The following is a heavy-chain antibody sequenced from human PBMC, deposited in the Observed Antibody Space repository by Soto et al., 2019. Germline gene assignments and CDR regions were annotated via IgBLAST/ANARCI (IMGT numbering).Heavy chain of an antibody. CDR2: ISGGGSYI. J-gene: IGHJ6*02. Sequence: PGGSLRLSCSASGFTFSDENMSWVRQVPGKGLEWVSVISGGGSYIFYADSVQGRFSISRDNPKNSRFLEMNSLRVEDTAVYYCARDSDCHSTSCFFPPHVWGQGTTVTVSS. CDR3: ARDSDCHSTSCFFPPHV. V-gene: IGHV3-21*06. CDR1: GFTFSDEN. D-gene: IGHD2-2*01.